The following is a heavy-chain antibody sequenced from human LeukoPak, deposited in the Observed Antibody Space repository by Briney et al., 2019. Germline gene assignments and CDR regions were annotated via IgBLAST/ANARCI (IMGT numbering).Heavy chain of an antibody. V-gene: IGHV1-2*02. CDR3: ARVGPLRYFDWLPIDY. Sequence: GASVKVSCKASGYTFTGYYMHWVRQAPGQGLEWMGWINPNSGGTNYAQKFQGRVTMTRDTSISTAYMELSRLGSDDTAVYYCARVGPLRYFDWLPIDYWVQGTLVTVSS. CDR2: INPNSGGT. CDR1: GYTFTGYY. J-gene: IGHJ4*02. D-gene: IGHD3-9*01.